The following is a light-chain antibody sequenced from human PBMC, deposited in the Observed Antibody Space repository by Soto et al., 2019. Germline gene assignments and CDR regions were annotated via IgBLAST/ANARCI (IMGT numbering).Light chain of an antibody. J-gene: IGLJ1*01. Sequence: QSALTQPASVSGSPGQSITISCTGTSSDVGAHNYVSWYQQHPGKAPKLIIYEVSNRPSGVSNRFSGSKSGNTASLTISGLQADDEAAYHCSSFTSSGTFDVFGTGTKLTVL. CDR3: SSFTSSGTFDV. CDR2: EVS. CDR1: SSDVGAHNY. V-gene: IGLV2-14*01.